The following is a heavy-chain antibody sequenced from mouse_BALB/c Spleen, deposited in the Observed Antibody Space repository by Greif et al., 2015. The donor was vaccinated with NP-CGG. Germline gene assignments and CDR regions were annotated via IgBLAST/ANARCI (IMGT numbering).Heavy chain of an antibody. V-gene: IGHV5-4*02. CDR3: AREIFDYGSSYVMDY. D-gene: IGHD1-1*01. J-gene: IGHJ4*01. Sequence: EVQLVESGGGLVKPGGSLKLSCAASGFTFSDYYMYWVRQTPEKRLEWVATISGGGSYTYYPDSVKGRFTISRDNAKNNLYLQMSSLKSEDTAMYYCAREIFDYGSSYVMDYWGQGTSVTVSS. CDR1: GFTFSDYY. CDR2: ISGGGSYT.